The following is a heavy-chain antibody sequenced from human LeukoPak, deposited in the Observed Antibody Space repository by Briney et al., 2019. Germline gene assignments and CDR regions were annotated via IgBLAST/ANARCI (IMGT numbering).Heavy chain of an antibody. CDR3: ARSGPGDY. CDR1: GGSISSGSYY. CDR2: IYTSGST. D-gene: IGHD7-27*01. V-gene: IGHV4-61*02. J-gene: IGHJ4*02. Sequence: SETLSLTCTVSGGSISSGSYYWSWIRQPAGKGLEWIGRIYTSGSTNYNPSLKSRVTISVDKSKNQFSLKLSSVTAADTAVYYCARSGPGDYWGQGTLVSVSS.